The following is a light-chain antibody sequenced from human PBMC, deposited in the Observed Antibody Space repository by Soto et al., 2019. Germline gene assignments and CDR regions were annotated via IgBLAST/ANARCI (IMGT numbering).Light chain of an antibody. CDR3: QQYNSYSLT. Sequence: DIKMTQSPSTLSASIGDRVTITCRASQSISSWLAWYQQKPGKAPKLLIYDVSSLESGVPSRFSGSGSGTEFTLTISSLQPDDFATYYCQQYNSYSLTFGGGTKVEIK. CDR2: DVS. J-gene: IGKJ4*01. V-gene: IGKV1-5*01. CDR1: QSISSW.